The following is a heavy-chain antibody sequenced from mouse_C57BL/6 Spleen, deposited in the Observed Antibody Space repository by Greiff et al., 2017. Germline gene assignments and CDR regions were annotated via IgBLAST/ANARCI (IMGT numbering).Heavy chain of an antibody. Sequence: QVQLQQSGAELVKPGASVKMSCKASGYTFTSYWITWVKQRPGQGLEWIGDIYPGSGSTNYNEKFKSKATLTVDTSSSTAYMQLSSLTSEDSAVYYCAREGWSLPQGFDYWGQGTTLTVSS. V-gene: IGHV1-55*01. CDR1: GYTFTSYW. CDR3: AREGWSLPQGFDY. CDR2: IYPGSGST. D-gene: IGHD2-3*01. J-gene: IGHJ2*01.